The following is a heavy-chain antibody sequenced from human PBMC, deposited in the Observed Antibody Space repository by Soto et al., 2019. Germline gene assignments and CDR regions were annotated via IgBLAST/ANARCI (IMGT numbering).Heavy chain of an antibody. J-gene: IGHJ4*02. CDR3: ARDRPPPDY. V-gene: IGHV1-18*01. Sequence: QVQLVQSGAEVKKPGASVKVSCKASGYTFSSYHISWVRQAPGQGLDWMGWISAYNGNTNYAKKLQGRVTMTTDTSTSPAYMALRSPRSDDTAVDDCARDRPPPDYWGQGTLVTVSS. CDR1: GYTFSSYH. CDR2: ISAYNGNT.